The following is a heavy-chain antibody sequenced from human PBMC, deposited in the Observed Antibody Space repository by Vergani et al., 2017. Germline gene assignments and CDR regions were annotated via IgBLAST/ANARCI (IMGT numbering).Heavy chain of an antibody. CDR2: ISSSSSYI. J-gene: IGHJ4*02. CDR3: ARDPSGWELRWGEPS. D-gene: IGHD1-26*01. V-gene: IGHV3-21*01. CDR1: GFTFSSYS. Sequence: EVQLVESGGGLVKPGGSLRLSCAASGFTFSSYSMNWVRQAPGKGLEWVSSISSSSSYIYYADSVKGRFTSSRDNAKNSLYLQMNSLRAEDTAVYYCARDPSGWELRWGEPSWGQGTLVTVSS.